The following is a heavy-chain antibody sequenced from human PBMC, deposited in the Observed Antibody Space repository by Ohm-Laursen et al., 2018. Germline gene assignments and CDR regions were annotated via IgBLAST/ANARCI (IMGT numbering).Heavy chain of an antibody. CDR2: IIPILGIA. CDR1: GCTFSSYA. J-gene: IGHJ4*02. Sequence: GSSVKVSCKASGCTFSSYAISWVRQAPGRGLEWMGRIIPILGIANYAQKFQGRVTITGDKSTSTAYMELSSLRSEDTAVYYCARYYDSSGYSFDYWGQGTLVTVSS. V-gene: IGHV1-69*04. D-gene: IGHD3-22*01. CDR3: ARYYDSSGYSFDY.